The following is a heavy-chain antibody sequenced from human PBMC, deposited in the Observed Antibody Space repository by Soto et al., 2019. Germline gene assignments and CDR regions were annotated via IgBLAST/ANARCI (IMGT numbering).Heavy chain of an antibody. V-gene: IGHV1-3*01. D-gene: IGHD2-2*01. J-gene: IGHJ4*02. CDR3: AREGPYCSSTSCYEGGGSFDY. CDR1: GYTFTSYA. Sequence: QVQLVQSGAEVKKPGASVKVSCKASGYTFTSYAMHWVRQAPGQRLEWMGWINAGNGNTKYSQKFQGRVTITRDTPASTAYMELSSLRSEDTAVYYCAREGPYCSSTSCYEGGGSFDYWGQGTLVTVSS. CDR2: INAGNGNT.